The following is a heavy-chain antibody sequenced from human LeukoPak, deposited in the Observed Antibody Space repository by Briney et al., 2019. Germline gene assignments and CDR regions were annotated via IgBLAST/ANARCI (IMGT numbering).Heavy chain of an antibody. CDR1: GFTFSSYA. J-gene: IGHJ4*02. D-gene: IGHD6-13*01. V-gene: IGHV3-64*04. Sequence: GGSLRLSCSASGFTFSSYAMHWVRQAPGKGLEYVSAISSNGGSTYYADSVKGRFTISRDNSKNTLYLQMNSLRAEDTALYYCAKIQGHGASIVPAGTGFDYWGQGTLVTVSS. CDR3: AKIQGHGASIVPAGTGFDY. CDR2: ISSNGGST.